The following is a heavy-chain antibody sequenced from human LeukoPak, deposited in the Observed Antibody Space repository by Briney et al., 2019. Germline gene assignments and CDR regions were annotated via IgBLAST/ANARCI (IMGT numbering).Heavy chain of an antibody. CDR1: GLTFSTND. CDR2: VGSAGDI. D-gene: IGHD4-17*01. Sequence: GGSLRLSCVASGLTFSTNDFHWVRQATGKGLEWVSGVGSAGDIYYANSVKGRFTLSREVAKNSLFLQMNSLRVEDTAVYYCTRGHYVGFDPWGQGVLVTVSS. CDR3: TRGHYVGFDP. V-gene: IGHV3-13*01. J-gene: IGHJ5*02.